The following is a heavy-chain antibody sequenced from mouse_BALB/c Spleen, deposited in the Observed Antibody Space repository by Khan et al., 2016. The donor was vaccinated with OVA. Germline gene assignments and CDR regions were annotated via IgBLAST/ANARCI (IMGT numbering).Heavy chain of an antibody. CDR1: GYTFTNYI. CDR3: ARPHRYEWYFAV. D-gene: IGHD2-14*01. Sequence: VQLQQSGPELVKPGASVKMSCKASGYTFTNYIMHWVKQKPGQGLEWLGYINPYNDGTKYNEKFKGKATLTSDNSSSTAYMELSSLTSEDSAVYYCARPHRYEWYFAVWGAGTTVTVSS. V-gene: IGHV1S136*01. CDR2: INPYNDGT. J-gene: IGHJ1*01.